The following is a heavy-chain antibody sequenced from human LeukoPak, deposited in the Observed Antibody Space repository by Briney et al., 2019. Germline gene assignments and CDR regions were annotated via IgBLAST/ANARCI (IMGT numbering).Heavy chain of an antibody. V-gene: IGHV3-30*04. CDR3: ARDGVTRRYNMYYYMDV. D-gene: IGHD1-1*01. Sequence: PGRSLRLSCAASGFSFSGYALHWVRQAPGKGLEWVAFVAYDGSSKYYRDSVKGRFIISRDYSRNTLYLQMNSLRGDDTAVYYCARDGVTRRYNMYYYMDVWGKGTTVTVSS. CDR1: GFSFSGYA. J-gene: IGHJ6*03. CDR2: VAYDGSSK.